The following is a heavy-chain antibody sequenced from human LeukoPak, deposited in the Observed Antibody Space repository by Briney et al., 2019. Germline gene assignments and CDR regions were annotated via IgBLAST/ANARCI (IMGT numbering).Heavy chain of an antibody. Sequence: KPSETLSLTCTVSGGSVSSGSYYWSWIRQPPGKGLEWIGYIYYSGSTNYNPSLKSRVTISVDTSKNQFSLKLSSVTAADTAVYYCARGDIVEATTDYWGQGTLVTVSS. CDR3: ARGDIVEATTDY. CDR2: IYYSGST. V-gene: IGHV4-61*01. CDR1: GGSVSSGSYY. D-gene: IGHD2-15*01. J-gene: IGHJ4*02.